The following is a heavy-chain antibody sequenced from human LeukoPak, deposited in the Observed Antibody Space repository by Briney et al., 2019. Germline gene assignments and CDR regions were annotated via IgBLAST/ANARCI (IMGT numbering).Heavy chain of an antibody. V-gene: IGHV4-61*02. Sequence: KSSETLSLTCTVSGGSISSGSYYWSWIRQPAGKGLEWIGRIYTSGSTNYNPSLKSRVTISVDTSKNQFSLKLSSVTAADTAVYYCARDSYSSSWYMGGLGAFDIWGQGTMVTVSS. CDR3: ARDSYSSSWYMGGLGAFDI. CDR2: IYTSGST. CDR1: GGSISSGSYY. D-gene: IGHD6-13*01. J-gene: IGHJ3*02.